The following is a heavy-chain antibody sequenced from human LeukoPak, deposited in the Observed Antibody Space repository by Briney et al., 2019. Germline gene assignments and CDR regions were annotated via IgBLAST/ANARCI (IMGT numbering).Heavy chain of an antibody. CDR1: GFTFSSYS. V-gene: IGHV3-21*01. CDR3: ARVMEIYGDYVVSDY. CDR2: ISSSSSYI. J-gene: IGHJ4*02. D-gene: IGHD4-17*01. Sequence: PGGSLRLSCAASGFTFSSYSMNWVRQAPGKGLEWVSSISSSSSYIYYADSVKGRFTISRDNAKNSLYLQMNSLRAEDTAVYYCARVMEIYGDYVVSDYWGQGTLVTVSS.